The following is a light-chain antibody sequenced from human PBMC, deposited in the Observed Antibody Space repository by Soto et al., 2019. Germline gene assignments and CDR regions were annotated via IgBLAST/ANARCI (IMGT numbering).Light chain of an antibody. Sequence: DIQMTQSPSSLSASVGDRVTIACRASQTIGTYLSWYQQKPGKAPKLLIYAASTLQSGVPSRFSGSGSGTDFTLTITTLQPDDFATYYCQQSYSTLPITFGQGTRLDIK. V-gene: IGKV1-39*01. CDR2: AAS. CDR3: QQSYSTLPIT. CDR1: QTIGTY. J-gene: IGKJ5*01.